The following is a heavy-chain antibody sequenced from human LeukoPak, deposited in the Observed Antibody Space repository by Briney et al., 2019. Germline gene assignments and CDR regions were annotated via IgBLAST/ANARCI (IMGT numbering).Heavy chain of an antibody. V-gene: IGHV3-23*01. CDR2: IIASSGAT. Sequence: GGSLRLPWSASGFSFNNYAMSWVRQASGKGLEWVSIIIASSGATFYADSVKGRFTISRDISKNTLYLQMNNLRVEDTAVYYCAKGGYDYIEVAYFDFWGQGILVTVSS. D-gene: IGHD5-12*01. CDR3: AKGGYDYIEVAYFDF. CDR1: GFSFNNYA. J-gene: IGHJ4*02.